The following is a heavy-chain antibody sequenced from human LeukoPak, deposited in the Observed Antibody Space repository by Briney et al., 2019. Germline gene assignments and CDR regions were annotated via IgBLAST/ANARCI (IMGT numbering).Heavy chain of an antibody. CDR1: GGTFSSYA. Sequence: SVKVSCKASGGTFSSYAISWVRQAPGQGLEWMGGIIPIFGTANYAQKFQGRVTITADESTSTAYMELSSLRSEDTAVYYCARGFSYGPYFDYWGQGALVTVSS. D-gene: IGHD5-18*01. J-gene: IGHJ4*02. CDR2: IIPIFGTA. CDR3: ARGFSYGPYFDY. V-gene: IGHV1-69*13.